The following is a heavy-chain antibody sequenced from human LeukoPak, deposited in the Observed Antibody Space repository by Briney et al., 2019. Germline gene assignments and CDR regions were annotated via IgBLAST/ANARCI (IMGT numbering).Heavy chain of an antibody. J-gene: IGHJ4*02. CDR2: ISNDGSEK. V-gene: IGHV3-33*01. CDR1: GFTFSSYG. CDR3: ARDYDGYTPDY. Sequence: GGSLRLSCAASGFTFSSYGLHWVRQAPGKVLEWVTIISNDGSEKYYADSVKGRFTVSRDKSKNTLYLQMNSLRVEDTAVYYCARDYDGYTPDYWGQGTLVTVSS. D-gene: IGHD5-24*01.